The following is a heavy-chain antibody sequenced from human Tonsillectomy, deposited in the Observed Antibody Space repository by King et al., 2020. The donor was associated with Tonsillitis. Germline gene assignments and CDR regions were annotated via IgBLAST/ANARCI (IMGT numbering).Heavy chain of an antibody. CDR1: CGSISSSDHY. J-gene: IGHJ4*02. CDR3: ARYDSGSFDY. Sequence: QLQESGPGVLKPSETLSLTCTVSCGSISSSDHYWAWIRQPPGKGLEWIAYMYYSGNIFYNPSLNSRITISVGTSENRFSLKLSSVTAADTAVYFCARYDSGSFDYWGQGALVTVSS. D-gene: IGHD1-26*01. CDR2: MYYSGNI. V-gene: IGHV4-39*01.